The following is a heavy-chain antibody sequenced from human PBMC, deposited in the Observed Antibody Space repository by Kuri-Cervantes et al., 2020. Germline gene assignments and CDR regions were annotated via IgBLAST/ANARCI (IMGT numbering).Heavy chain of an antibody. J-gene: IGHJ6*02. CDR3: ARDSGSGDRYYYYYGMDV. Sequence: SETLSLTCTVSGGSISSGGYYWSWIRQHPGKGLEWIGYIYYSGSTYYNPSLKSRVTISVDTSKNQFSLKLSSVTAADTAVYYRARDSGSGDRYYYYYGMDVWGQGTTVTVSS. CDR1: GGSISSGGYY. D-gene: IGHD3-10*01. CDR2: IYYSGST. V-gene: IGHV4-31*03.